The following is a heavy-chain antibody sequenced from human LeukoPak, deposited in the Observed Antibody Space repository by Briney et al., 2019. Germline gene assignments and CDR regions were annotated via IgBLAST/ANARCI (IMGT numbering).Heavy chain of an antibody. CDR1: GFTFSSFW. J-gene: IGHJ4*02. CDR2: IKEDGSQK. Sequence: GGSLRLSCAASGFTFSSFWMTWVRQAPGKGLEWVANIKEDGSQKYYVDSVKGRFTLSRDNAKNSLFLRTNSLRADDTAVYYCARDSGWFRFDYWGQGTLVTVSS. D-gene: IGHD6-13*01. CDR3: ARDSGWFRFDY. V-gene: IGHV3-7*03.